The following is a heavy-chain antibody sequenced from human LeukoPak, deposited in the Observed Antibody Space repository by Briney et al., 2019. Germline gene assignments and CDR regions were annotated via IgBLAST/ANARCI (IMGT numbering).Heavy chain of an antibody. CDR2: IYYSGST. Sequence: PSETLSLTCTVSGGSISSGDYYWSWIRQPPGKGLEWIGYIYYSGSTYYNPSLKSRVTISVDTSKNQFSLKLSSVTAADTAVYYCARGGVYGDYLNWFDPWGQGTLVTVSS. CDR3: ARGGVYGDYLNWFDP. J-gene: IGHJ5*02. CDR1: GGSISSGDYY. D-gene: IGHD4-17*01. V-gene: IGHV4-30-4*01.